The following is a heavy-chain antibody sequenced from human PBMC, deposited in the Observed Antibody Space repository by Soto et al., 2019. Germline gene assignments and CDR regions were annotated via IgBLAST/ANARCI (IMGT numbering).Heavy chain of an antibody. Sequence: GGSLRLSCAASEFTFSNYGIHWVRQAPGKGLEWVAAISHDGNYQNYVDSVKGRFTISRDNSKNMLYLQMNSLRAEDTAVYYCAKDLGCSSTSCYVDYWGQGTLVTVSS. CDR1: EFTFSNYG. D-gene: IGHD2-2*01. J-gene: IGHJ4*02. CDR3: AKDLGCSSTSCYVDY. CDR2: ISHDGNYQ. V-gene: IGHV3-30*18.